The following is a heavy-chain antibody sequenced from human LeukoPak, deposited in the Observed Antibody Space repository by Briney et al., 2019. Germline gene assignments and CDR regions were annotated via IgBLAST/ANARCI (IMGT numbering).Heavy chain of an antibody. CDR3: ARAGRGYNYGFVPSEVDYYYYYMDA. CDR2: INHSGST. V-gene: IGHV4-34*01. Sequence: SETLSLTCAVYGGSFSGYYWSWIRQPPGKGLEWIGEINHSGSTNYNPSLKSRVTISVDTSKNLFSLKLSSVTAADTAVYYCARAGRGYNYGFVPSEVDYYYYYMDAWGKGTTVTVSS. D-gene: IGHD5-18*01. CDR1: GGSFSGYY. J-gene: IGHJ6*03.